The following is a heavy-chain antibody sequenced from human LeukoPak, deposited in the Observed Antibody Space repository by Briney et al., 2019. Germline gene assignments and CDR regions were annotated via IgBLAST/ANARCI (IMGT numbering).Heavy chain of an antibody. V-gene: IGHV3-66*01. J-gene: IGHJ6*02. CDR3: AKVAVRRQDIVVVVAAHYGMDV. D-gene: IGHD2-15*01. Sequence: PGGSLRLSCAASGFTVSSNYMSWVRQAPGKGLEWVSVIYSGGSTYYADSVKGRSTISRDNSKNTLYLQMNSLRAEDTAVYYCAKVAVRRQDIVVVVAAHYGMDVWGQGTTVTVSS. CDR1: GFTVSSNY. CDR2: IYSGGST.